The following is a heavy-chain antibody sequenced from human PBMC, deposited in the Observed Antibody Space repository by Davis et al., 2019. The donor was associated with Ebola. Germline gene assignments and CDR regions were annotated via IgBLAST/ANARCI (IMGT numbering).Heavy chain of an antibody. D-gene: IGHD1-26*01. CDR3: ARLKVGAKYGMDV. CDR2: IYPGDSDT. Sequence: GESLKISCKGSGYSFTSYWLGWVRQMPGKGLEWMGIIYPGDSDTRYSPSFQGQVTISADRSISTAYLQWSSLKASDTAMYYCARLKVGAKYGMDVWGQGTLVTVSS. J-gene: IGHJ6*02. CDR1: GYSFTSYW. V-gene: IGHV5-51*01.